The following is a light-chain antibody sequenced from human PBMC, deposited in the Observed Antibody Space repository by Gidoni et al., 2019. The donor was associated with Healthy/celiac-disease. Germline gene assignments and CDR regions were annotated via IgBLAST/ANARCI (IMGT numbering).Light chain of an antibody. CDR1: QSISSW. CDR2: DAS. CDR3: QQYNSYPRX. J-gene: IGKJ1*01. V-gene: IGKV1-5*01. Sequence: DIQMTQSPSTLSASVGDRVTITCRASQSISSWLAWYQQKPGKAPKLLIYDASSLESGVPSRFSGSGSGTEFTLTISSLQPDDFATYYCQQYNSYPRXVXQGTKVEIK.